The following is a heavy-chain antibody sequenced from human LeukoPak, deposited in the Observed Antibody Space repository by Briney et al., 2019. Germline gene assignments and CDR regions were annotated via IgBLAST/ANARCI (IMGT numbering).Heavy chain of an antibody. V-gene: IGHV4-59*01. CDR3: VIGEGWQPDY. D-gene: IGHD5-24*01. Sequence: SETLSLTCAVSGASISSFFCNWVRQPPGKGLEWIGYIYKSENTNYNPSLKSRVTISGDASKNEFSLKLTSVTAADTAEYYCVIGEGWQPDYWGQGTLVTVSS. CDR2: IYKSENT. CDR1: GASISSFF. J-gene: IGHJ4*01.